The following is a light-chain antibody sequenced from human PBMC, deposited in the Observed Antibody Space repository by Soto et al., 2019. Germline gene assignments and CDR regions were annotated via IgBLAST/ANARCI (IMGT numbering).Light chain of an antibody. CDR1: QSVTNNY. Sequence: ESVLTQSPGTLSLSPGERATLSCRASQSVTNNYLAWYQRKPGQAPRLLMYGASSRATGIPDRFSGSGSGTDFTLTISRLEPEDVAVYYCQRYGSSVTFGGGTKVEIK. CDR2: GAS. J-gene: IGKJ4*01. V-gene: IGKV3-20*01. CDR3: QRYGSSVT.